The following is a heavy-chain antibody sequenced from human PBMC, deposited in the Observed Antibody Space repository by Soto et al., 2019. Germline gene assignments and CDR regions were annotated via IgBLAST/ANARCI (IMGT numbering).Heavy chain of an antibody. CDR3: ARGDTRGYGFDV. D-gene: IGHD3-22*01. V-gene: IGHV1-69*12. Sequence: QVQLVQSGAEVKKPGSSVKISCKTSGGPFTTYMLHWVRQAPGQGLEWMGGIIPIFSTIIYAQNFEGRVTISADESTSTAYMDLSTLRPADTAVYYCARGDTRGYGFDVGGQGTTVSVSS. CDR1: GGPFTTYM. CDR2: IIPIFSTI. J-gene: IGHJ6*02.